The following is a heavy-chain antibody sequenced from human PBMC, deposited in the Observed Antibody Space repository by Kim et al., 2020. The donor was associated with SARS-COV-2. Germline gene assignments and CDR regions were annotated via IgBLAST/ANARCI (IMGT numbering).Heavy chain of an antibody. J-gene: IGHJ5*01. CDR2: ISGTSGNT. CDR3: AAGDCSRGSCKGPENWF. V-gene: IGHV3-23*01. Sequence: GGSLRLSCTASGFTFRGHVLTWVRQAPGKGLEWVSVISGTSGNTFYADSVKGRFTISRDISKNTSVLQMNSLRGDDTAMYYCAAGDCSRGSCKGPENWF. D-gene: IGHD2-15*01. CDR1: GFTFRGHV.